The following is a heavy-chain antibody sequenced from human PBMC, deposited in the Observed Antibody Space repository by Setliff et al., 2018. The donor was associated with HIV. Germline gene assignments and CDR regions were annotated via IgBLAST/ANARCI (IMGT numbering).Heavy chain of an antibody. CDR3: ARDVSWRVRTYIDY. CDR1: GFTFSTYS. V-gene: IGHV3-21*01. J-gene: IGHJ4*02. D-gene: IGHD3-3*01. Sequence: KTGGSLRLSCEASGFTFSTYSMNWVRQALGKGLEWVPSISSSSRSKYYADSVKGRFTISRDNAKNSLYLQMNSLTAEDTAVYYCARDVSWRVRTYIDYWGQGALVTVSS. CDR2: ISSSSRSK.